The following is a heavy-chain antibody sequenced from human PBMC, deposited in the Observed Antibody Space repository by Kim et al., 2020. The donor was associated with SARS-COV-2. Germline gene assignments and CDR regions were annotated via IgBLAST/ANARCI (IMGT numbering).Heavy chain of an antibody. D-gene: IGHD4-17*01. Sequence: GGSLRLSCAASGFTFSSYSMNWVRQAPGKGLEWVSSISSSSSYIYYADSVKGRFTISRDNAKNSLYLQMNSLRAEDTAVYYCARDRGGLFYGGNSQYFDYWGQGTLVTVSS. CDR3: ARDRGGLFYGGNSQYFDY. J-gene: IGHJ4*02. CDR1: GFTFSSYS. CDR2: ISSSSSYI. V-gene: IGHV3-21*01.